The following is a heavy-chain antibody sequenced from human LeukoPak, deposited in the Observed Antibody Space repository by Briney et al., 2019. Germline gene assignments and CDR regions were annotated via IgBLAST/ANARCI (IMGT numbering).Heavy chain of an antibody. V-gene: IGHV3-7*01. D-gene: IGHD6-13*01. J-gene: IGHJ4*02. CDR2: INQDGSEK. Sequence: GGSLRLSCAVSGFAVSGYWMSWVRQGPGKGLEWVANINQDGSEKYYVDSVKGRLTISRDNAENSLFLQMSSLRVEDTAVYYCAREWQGGIAAAGTRIEGDYWGQGTLVAVSS. CDR3: AREWQGGIAAAGTRIEGDY. CDR1: GFAVSGYW.